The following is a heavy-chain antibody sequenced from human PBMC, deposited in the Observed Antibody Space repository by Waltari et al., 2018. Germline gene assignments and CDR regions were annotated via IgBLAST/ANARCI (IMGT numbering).Heavy chain of an antibody. Sequence: QVQLVQSGAEVKKPGASVKVSCKASGYSFNDYYIHWVRQAPGQGLEWMGWINPKNGVRKFTQKFQGRVTMTRDTTISTAYMELSSLRSDDTAVYYCARVLMNDAFDIWGPGIMVTVSS. CDR2: INPKNGVR. J-gene: IGHJ3*02. CDR3: ARVLMNDAFDI. V-gene: IGHV1-2*02. CDR1: GYSFNDYY.